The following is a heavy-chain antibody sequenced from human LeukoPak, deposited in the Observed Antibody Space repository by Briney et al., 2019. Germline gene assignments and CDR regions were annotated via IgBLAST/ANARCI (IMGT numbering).Heavy chain of an antibody. D-gene: IGHD1-1*01. Sequence: GESLKISCKGSGYSFTSYWIGWVRQMPGKGLEWMGIIYPGDSDTRYSPSFQGQVTISADKSISTAYLQWSSLKASDTAMYYCARSRTELGYYYYMDVWGKGTTVTVSS. CDR3: ARSRTELGYYYYMDV. CDR1: GYSFTSYW. CDR2: IYPGDSDT. J-gene: IGHJ6*03. V-gene: IGHV5-51*01.